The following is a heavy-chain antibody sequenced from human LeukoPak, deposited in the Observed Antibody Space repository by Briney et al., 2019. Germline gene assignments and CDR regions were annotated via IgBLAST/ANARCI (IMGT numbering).Heavy chain of an antibody. J-gene: IGHJ4*02. CDR1: GGCISSYY. Sequence: SETLSLTCTVSGGCISSYYWSWIRQPPGKGLEWIGYIYYSGSTNYNPSLKSRVTISVDTSKNQFSLKLSSVTAADTAVYYCARWYSSSWYYFDYWGQGTLVTVSS. CDR3: ARWYSSSWYYFDY. V-gene: IGHV4-59*01. CDR2: IYYSGST. D-gene: IGHD6-13*01.